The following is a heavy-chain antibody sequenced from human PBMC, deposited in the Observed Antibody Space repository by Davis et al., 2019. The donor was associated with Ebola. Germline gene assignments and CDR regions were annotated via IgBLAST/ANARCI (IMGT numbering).Heavy chain of an antibody. J-gene: IGHJ4*02. V-gene: IGHV3-23*01. CDR3: SKRIKARAGAPSDY. D-gene: IGHD6-13*01. Sequence: PAGSLTLSCAASGFSFTSHVMRWVRQAPGQGLEWVSTISGAGDSTDYADSVKGRFTISRDNSKNTLYLQMNSLRADETAIYYCSKRIKARAGAPSDYWGQGTLVTVSS. CDR1: GFSFTSHV. CDR2: ISGAGDST.